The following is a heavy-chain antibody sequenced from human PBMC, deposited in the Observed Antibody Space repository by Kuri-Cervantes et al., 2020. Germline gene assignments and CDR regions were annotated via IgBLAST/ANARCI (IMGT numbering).Heavy chain of an antibody. CDR2: ISAYNGDT. CDR3: ARVRSSGWYFDY. CDR1: GYTFIGYG. V-gene: IGHV1-18*01. Sequence: ASVKVSCKASGYTFIGYGISWVRQAPGQGLEWMGWISAYNGDTNYAQKFQGRVTITRDTSASTAYMELSSLRSEDTAVYYCARVRSSGWYFDYWGQGTLVTVSS. J-gene: IGHJ4*02. D-gene: IGHD6-19*01.